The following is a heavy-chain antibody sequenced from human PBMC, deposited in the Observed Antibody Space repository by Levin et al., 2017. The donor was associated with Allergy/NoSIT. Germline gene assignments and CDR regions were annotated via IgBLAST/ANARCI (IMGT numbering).Heavy chain of an antibody. V-gene: IGHV3-11*01. CDR1: GFTFSDYY. J-gene: IGHJ4*02. D-gene: IGHD6-13*01. Sequence: GGSLRLSCAASGFTFSDYYMSWIRQAPGKGLEWVSYISSSGSTIYYADSVKGRFTISRDNAKNSLYLQMNSLRAEDTAVYYCASVLSQQLVRIWGQGTLVTVSS. CDR3: ASVLSQQLVRI. CDR2: ISSSGSTI.